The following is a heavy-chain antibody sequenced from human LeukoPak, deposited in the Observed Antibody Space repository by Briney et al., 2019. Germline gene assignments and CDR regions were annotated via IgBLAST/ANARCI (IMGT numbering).Heavy chain of an antibody. J-gene: IGHJ3*02. V-gene: IGHV4-39*01. CDR1: GGSISSSSYY. CDR2: IYYSGST. CDR3: ARGNRPTRRAFDI. D-gene: IGHD2/OR15-2a*01. Sequence: SETLSLTCTVSGGSISSSSYYWGWIRQPPGKGLEWIGSIYYSGSTYYNPSLKSRVTISVDTSKNQFSLKLSSVTAADTAVYYCARGNRPTRRAFDIWGQGTMVTVSS.